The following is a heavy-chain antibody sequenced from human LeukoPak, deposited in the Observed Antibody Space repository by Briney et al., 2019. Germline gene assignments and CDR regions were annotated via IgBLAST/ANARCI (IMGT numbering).Heavy chain of an antibody. V-gene: IGHV4-34*01. D-gene: IGHD3-3*01. CDR2: INHSGST. CDR3: ARMSRLRFLEWLSNHGMDV. J-gene: IGHJ6*02. CDR1: GGSISSYY. Sequence: SETLSLTCAVSGGSISSYYWSWIRQPPGKGLEWIGEINHSGSTNYNPSLKSRVTISVDTSKNQFSLKLSSVTAADTAVYYCARMSRLRFLEWLSNHGMDVWGQGTTVTVSS.